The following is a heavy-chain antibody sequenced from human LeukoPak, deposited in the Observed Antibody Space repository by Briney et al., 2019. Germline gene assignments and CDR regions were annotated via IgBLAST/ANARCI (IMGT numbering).Heavy chain of an antibody. J-gene: IGHJ5*02. V-gene: IGHV4-59*01. Sequence: SETLSLTCTVSGGSISSYYWSWLRQPPGKGLEWIGYIYYSGSTNYNPSLKSRVTISVDTSKNQFSLKLSSVTAADTAVYYCARDSRYSSGWYGFDPWGQGTLVTVSS. CDR1: GGSISSYY. CDR3: ARDSRYSSGWYGFDP. D-gene: IGHD6-19*01. CDR2: IYYSGST.